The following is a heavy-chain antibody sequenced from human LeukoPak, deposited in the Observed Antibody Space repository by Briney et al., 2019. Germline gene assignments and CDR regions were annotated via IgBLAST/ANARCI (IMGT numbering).Heavy chain of an antibody. CDR3: ARDEGYCSGGSCYTLYYFDS. Sequence: GGSLRLSCAASGFTFSSYEMNWVRQAPGKGLEWVSYISGSGSTIYYADSVKGRFTISRDNAKDSLYLQMNSLRAEDTAVYYCARDEGYCSGGSCYTLYYFDSWGQGTLVTVST. D-gene: IGHD2-15*01. J-gene: IGHJ4*02. V-gene: IGHV3-48*03. CDR2: ISGSGSTI. CDR1: GFTFSSYE.